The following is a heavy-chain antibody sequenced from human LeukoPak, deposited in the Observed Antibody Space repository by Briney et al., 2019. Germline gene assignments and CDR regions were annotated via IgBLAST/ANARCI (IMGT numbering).Heavy chain of an antibody. CDR1: GFTFSSYA. Sequence: HPGGSLRLSCAASGFTFSSYAMSWVRQAPGKGLEWVSVIYSDGSTYYADSVKGRFTISRDNSKNTLDLQMTGLRAEDTAVYYCARDRRYWGQGTLVTVSS. V-gene: IGHV3-53*01. CDR3: ARDRRY. J-gene: IGHJ4*02. CDR2: IYSDGST.